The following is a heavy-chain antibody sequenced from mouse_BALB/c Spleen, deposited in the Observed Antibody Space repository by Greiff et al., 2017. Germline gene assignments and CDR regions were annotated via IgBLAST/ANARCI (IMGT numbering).Heavy chain of an antibody. J-gene: IGHJ4*01. CDR1: GFTFSSYT. CDR3: ARQGYYAMDY. Sequence: DVMLVESGGGLVQPGGSLKLSCAASGFTFSSYTMSWVRQTPEKRLEWVAYISNGGGSTYYPDTVKGRFTISRDNAKNTLYLQMSSLKSEDTAMYYCARQGYYAMDYWGQGTSVTVSS. CDR2: ISNGGGST. V-gene: IGHV5-12-2*01.